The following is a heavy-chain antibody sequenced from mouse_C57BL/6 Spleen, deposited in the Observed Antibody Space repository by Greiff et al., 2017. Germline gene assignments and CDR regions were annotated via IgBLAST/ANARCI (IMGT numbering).Heavy chain of an antibody. CDR2: IYPGDGDT. CDR3: ARGEGGYYNYFDY. V-gene: IGHV1-80*01. Sequence: QVQLQQPGAELVKPGASVKLSCKASGYTFTSYWMHWVKQRPGKGLEWIGQIYPGDGDTNYNGKFKGKATLTADKSSSTAYMQLSSLTSEDSAVYFCARGEGGYYNYFDYWGQGTTLTVSS. D-gene: IGHD2-3*01. J-gene: IGHJ2*01. CDR1: GYTFTSYW.